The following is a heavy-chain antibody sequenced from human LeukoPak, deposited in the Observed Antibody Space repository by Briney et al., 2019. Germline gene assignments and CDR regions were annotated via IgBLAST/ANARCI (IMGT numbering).Heavy chain of an antibody. J-gene: IGHJ4*02. Sequence: PGGSLRLSCAASGFTFSSYGMSWVRQAPGKGLEWVSAISGSGGSTYYADSVKGRFTISRDNSKNTLYLQMNSLRAEDTAVYYCARDPPTTYSSSWYGLFDYWGQGTLVTVSS. CDR1: GFTFSSYG. D-gene: IGHD6-13*01. CDR2: ISGSGGST. V-gene: IGHV3-23*01. CDR3: ARDPPTTYSSSWYGLFDY.